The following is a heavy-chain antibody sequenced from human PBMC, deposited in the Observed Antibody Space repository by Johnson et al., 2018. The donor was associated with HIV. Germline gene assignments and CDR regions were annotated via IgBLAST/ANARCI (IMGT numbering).Heavy chain of an antibody. CDR3: AKDGMVAGSGGADAFDI. V-gene: IGHV3-30*04. CDR1: GFTFSSYA. Sequence: QVQLVESGGGVVQPGRSLRLSCAASGFTFSSYAMHWVRQAPGKGLEWVAVISSDGSNTYYADSVKGRFTISRDNSKTTLYLQMNSLRAEETAIYYCAKDGMVAGSGGADAFDIWGQGTMVTVSS. CDR2: ISSDGSNT. J-gene: IGHJ3*02. D-gene: IGHD6-19*01.